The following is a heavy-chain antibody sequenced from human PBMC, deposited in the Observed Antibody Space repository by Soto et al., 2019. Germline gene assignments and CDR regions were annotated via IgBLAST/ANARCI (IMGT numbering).Heavy chain of an antibody. J-gene: IGHJ6*02. Sequence: SVKVSCKASGGTFSSYAISWVRQAPGQGLEWMGGIIPIFGTANYAQKFQGRVTITADESTSTAYMELSSLRSEDTAVYYCARGRGAASPPHCDGMDVWGQGTTVTVSS. CDR2: IIPIFGTA. CDR1: GGTFSSYA. D-gene: IGHD6-13*01. V-gene: IGHV1-69*13. CDR3: ARGRGAASPPHCDGMDV.